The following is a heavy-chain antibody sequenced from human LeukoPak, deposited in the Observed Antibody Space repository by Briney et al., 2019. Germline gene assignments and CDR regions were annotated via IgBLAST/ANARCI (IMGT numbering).Heavy chain of an antibody. J-gene: IGHJ4*02. V-gene: IGHV1-18*01. D-gene: IGHD2-15*01. CDR1: GGTFSSYA. Sequence: ASVKVSCKASGGTFSSYAISWVRQAPGQGLEWMGWISAYNGNTNYAQKLQGRITMTTDTSTNTAYMELRSLRSDDTAVYYCSRSGPGSCSGGSCYSNYWGQGTLVTVSS. CDR2: ISAYNGNT. CDR3: SRSGPGSCSGGSCYSNY.